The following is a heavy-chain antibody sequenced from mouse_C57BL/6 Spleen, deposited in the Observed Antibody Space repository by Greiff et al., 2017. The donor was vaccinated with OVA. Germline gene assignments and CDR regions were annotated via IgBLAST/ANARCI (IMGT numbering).Heavy chain of an antibody. D-gene: IGHD1-1*01. CDR1: GYTFTSYW. Sequence: QVQLQQPGAELVKPGASVKLSCKASGYTFTSYWMHWVKQRPGQGLEWIGMIHPNSGSTNYNEKFKSKATLTVDKSSSTAYMQLSSLTSEDSAVYYCASSSYGGYAMDYWGQGTSVTVSS. CDR2: IHPNSGST. V-gene: IGHV1-64*01. CDR3: ASSSYGGYAMDY. J-gene: IGHJ4*01.